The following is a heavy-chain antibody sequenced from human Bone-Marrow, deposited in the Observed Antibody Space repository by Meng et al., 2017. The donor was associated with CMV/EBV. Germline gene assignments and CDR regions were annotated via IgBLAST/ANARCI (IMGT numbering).Heavy chain of an antibody. CDR3: ARVRFLEWLWRPCYFYY. CDR2: IYYSGST. V-gene: IGHV4-30-4*08. Sequence: SETLSLTCTVSGGSISSGAYYWSWIRQPPGKGLEWIGYIYYSGSTYYNPSLKRRVTISVDTSKNQFSLKLSSVTAADTGVYSCARVRFLEWLWRPCYFYYWGQGTLVTVSS. J-gene: IGHJ4*02. CDR1: GGSISSGAYY. D-gene: IGHD3-3*01.